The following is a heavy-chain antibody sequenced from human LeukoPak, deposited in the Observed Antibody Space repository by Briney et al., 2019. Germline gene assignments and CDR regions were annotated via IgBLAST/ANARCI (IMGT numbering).Heavy chain of an antibody. CDR2: IYYSGST. CDR1: GGSISSSSYY. J-gene: IGHJ3*02. Sequence: SETLSLTCTVSGGSISSSSYYWSWIRQPPGKGLEWIGYIYYSGSTNYNPSLKSRVTISVDTSKNQFSLKLSSVTAADTAVYYCARASGDLRFLEWLSSVGAFDIWGQGTMVTVSS. CDR3: ARASGDLRFLEWLSSVGAFDI. D-gene: IGHD3-3*01. V-gene: IGHV4-61*05.